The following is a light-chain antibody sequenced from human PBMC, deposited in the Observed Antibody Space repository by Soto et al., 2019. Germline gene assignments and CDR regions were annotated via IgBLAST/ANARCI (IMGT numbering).Light chain of an antibody. J-gene: IGLJ3*02. CDR3: AAWDESPNVPV. Sequence: QSVLTQPPSASGTPGQRVTISCSGSNSNIGRNTVNWYQQLPGAAPNLLIYSDNQRPSGVPDRFSGSKSGTSASLAISGLQSEDEADYYCAAWDESPNVPVSGGGTKLTVL. CDR2: SDN. V-gene: IGLV1-44*01. CDR1: NSNIGRNT.